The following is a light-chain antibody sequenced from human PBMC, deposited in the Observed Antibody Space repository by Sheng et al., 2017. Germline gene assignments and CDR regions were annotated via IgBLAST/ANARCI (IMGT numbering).Light chain of an antibody. J-gene: IGLJ1*01. CDR1: SSNIGADSD. Sequence: QSVLTQPPSVSGAPGQRVTISCTGSSSNIGADSDVHWYQQLPGAAPKLLIFGNNNRPSGVPDRFSGSKSGTSASLAIAGLQAEDEADYYCQSYDTSLSGCYVFGAGTKVTVL. CDR3: QSYDTSLSGCYV. V-gene: IGLV1-40*01. CDR2: GNN.